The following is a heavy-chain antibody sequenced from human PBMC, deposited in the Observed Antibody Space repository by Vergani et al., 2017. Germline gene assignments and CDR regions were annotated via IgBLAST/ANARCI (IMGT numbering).Heavy chain of an antibody. J-gene: IGHJ6*02. CDR2: INPNSGGT. V-gene: IGHV1-2*02. Sequence: QVQLVQSGAEVKKPGASVKVSCKASGYTFTGYYMHWVRQAPGQGLEWMGWINPNSGGTNYAQKFQGRVTMTRDTSTSTVYMELSSLRSEDTAVYYCARDIMVRGVISYYYYYGMDVWGQGTTVTVSS. CDR1: GYTFTGYY. D-gene: IGHD3-10*01. CDR3: ARDIMVRGVISYYYYYGMDV.